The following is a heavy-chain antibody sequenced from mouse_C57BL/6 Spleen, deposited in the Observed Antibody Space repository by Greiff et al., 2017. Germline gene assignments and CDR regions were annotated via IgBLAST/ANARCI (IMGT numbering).Heavy chain of an antibody. Sequence: QVQLKQPGAELVKPGASVKVSCKASGYTFTSYWMHWVKQRPGQGLEWIGRIHPSDSDTNYNQKFKGKATLTVDKSSSTAYMQLSSLTSEDSAVYYCAIEITTVVATSDYWGQGTTLTVSS. V-gene: IGHV1-74*01. D-gene: IGHD1-1*01. CDR3: AIEITTVVATSDY. CDR2: IHPSDSDT. CDR1: GYTFTSYW. J-gene: IGHJ2*01.